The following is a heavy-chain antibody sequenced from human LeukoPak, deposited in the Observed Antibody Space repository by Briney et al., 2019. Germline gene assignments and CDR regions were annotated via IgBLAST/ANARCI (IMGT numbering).Heavy chain of an antibody. CDR3: AKTRSSSSHYFYFMDV. Sequence: GGSLRLSCAASGFTITTYAVNWVRQAPGKGLEWVASLSGTRDSRGAIYADSVKGRFTISRDDSKSTLFLRMNRLTAEDTAIYYCAKTRSSSSHYFYFMDVWAKGVTVTVSS. V-gene: IGHV3-23*01. CDR1: GFTITTYA. J-gene: IGHJ6*03. D-gene: IGHD6-6*01. CDR2: LSGTRDSRGA.